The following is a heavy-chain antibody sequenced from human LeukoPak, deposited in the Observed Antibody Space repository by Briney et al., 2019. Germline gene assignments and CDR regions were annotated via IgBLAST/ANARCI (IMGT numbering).Heavy chain of an antibody. CDR3: ARDYYYGSGSYLEALDAFDI. V-gene: IGHV3-23*01. CDR1: GFTFSNYA. D-gene: IGHD3-10*01. Sequence: PGGSLRLSCAASGFTFSNYAMTWVRQAPGKGLEWVSTISDSGGTTYYTDSVKDRFTISRDNSKNTLYLQMNSLRAEDTAVYYCARDYYYGSGSYLEALDAFDIWGQGTMVTVSS. CDR2: ISDSGGTT. J-gene: IGHJ3*02.